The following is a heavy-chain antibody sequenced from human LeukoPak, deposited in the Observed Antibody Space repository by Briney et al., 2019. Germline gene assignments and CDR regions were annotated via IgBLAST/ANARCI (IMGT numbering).Heavy chain of an antibody. V-gene: IGHV4-59*05. D-gene: IGHD2-2*01. CDR2: IYYSGST. Sequence: SETLSLTCTVSGGSISSYYWSWIRQPPGKGLEWIGSIYYSGSTYYNPSLKSRVTISVDTSKNQFSLKLSSVTAADTAVYYCARYCSSTSCSLFDYWGQGTLVTVSS. CDR3: ARYCSSTSCSLFDY. CDR1: GGSISSYY. J-gene: IGHJ4*02.